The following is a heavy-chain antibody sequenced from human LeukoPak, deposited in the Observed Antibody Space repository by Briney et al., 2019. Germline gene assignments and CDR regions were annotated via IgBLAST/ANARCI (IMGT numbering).Heavy chain of an antibody. CDR1: GGYFSGYY. CDR2: INHSGST. V-gene: IGHV4-34*01. Sequence: SETLSLTCAVYGGYFSGYYWSWIRQPPGKGLEWIGEINHSGSTNYNPSLKSRVTISVDTSKNQFSLKLSSVTAADTAVYYCAREKAGYDFWSGYSPDWFDPWGQGTLVTVSS. CDR3: AREKAGYDFWSGYSPDWFDP. D-gene: IGHD3-3*01. J-gene: IGHJ5*02.